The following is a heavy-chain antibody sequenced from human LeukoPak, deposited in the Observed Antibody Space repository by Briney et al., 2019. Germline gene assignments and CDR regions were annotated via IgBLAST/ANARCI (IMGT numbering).Heavy chain of an antibody. CDR2: ISHSGST. D-gene: IGHD3-16*02. CDR1: GVSFSGYY. V-gene: IGHV4-34*01. J-gene: IGHJ3*02. CDR3: ARGWYDYVWGSYRTDAFDI. Sequence: SETLSLTCAVYGVSFSGYYWSWIRQPPGKGLEWIGEISHSGSTNYNPSLKSRVTISVDTSKNQFSLKLSSVTAADTAVYYCARGWYDYVWGSYRTDAFDIWGQGTMVTVSS.